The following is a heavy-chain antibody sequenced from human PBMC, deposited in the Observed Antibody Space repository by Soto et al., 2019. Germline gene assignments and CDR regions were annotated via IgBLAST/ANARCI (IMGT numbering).Heavy chain of an antibody. D-gene: IGHD1-7*01. V-gene: IGHV3-23*01. CDR2: VSGSSGSK. CDR3: AKDWCSGTTCYCLEN. Sequence: EVQVLESGGGLVQPGGSLRLSCAASGFTFSSYAMSWVRQAPGKGLEWVSSVSGSSGSKSYADSVKGRFTISRDNSKSTVYLQMNSLRAEDTAVYFCAKDWCSGTTCYCLENWGQGTLVTVSS. CDR1: GFTFSSYA. J-gene: IGHJ4*02.